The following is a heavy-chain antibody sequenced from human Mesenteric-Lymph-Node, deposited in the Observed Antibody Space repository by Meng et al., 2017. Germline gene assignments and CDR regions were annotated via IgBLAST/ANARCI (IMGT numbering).Heavy chain of an antibody. D-gene: IGHD3-10*01. V-gene: IGHV3-21*01. J-gene: IGHJ5*02. CDR2: ISSSGSYI. Sequence: GESLKISCAASGFTFSSSSMNWVRQAPGKGLEWVSSISSSGSYIYYADSVKGRFTISRDNAKNSLYLQMNSLRAEDTAVYYCARDPGYGSGSWGQGTLVTVSS. CDR1: GFTFSSSS. CDR3: ARDPGYGSGS.